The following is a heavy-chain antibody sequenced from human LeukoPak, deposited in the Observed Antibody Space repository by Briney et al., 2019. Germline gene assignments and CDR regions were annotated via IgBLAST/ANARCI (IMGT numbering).Heavy chain of an antibody. CDR2: INAGDGNT. Sequence: ASVKVSCKASGYTFTSYAMHWVRQAPGQRLEWMGWINAGDGNTKYSQKFQGRVTITRDTSASTAYMELSSLRSEDTAVYYCALMAPREVFDPWGQGTLVTVSS. D-gene: IGHD2-8*01. CDR1: GYTFTSYA. CDR3: ALMAPREVFDP. V-gene: IGHV1-3*01. J-gene: IGHJ5*02.